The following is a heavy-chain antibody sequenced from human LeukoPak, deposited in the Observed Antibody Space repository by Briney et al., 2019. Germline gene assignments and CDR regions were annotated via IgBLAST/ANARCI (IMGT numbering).Heavy chain of an antibody. V-gene: IGHV3-23*01. D-gene: IGHD6-13*01. CDR1: GFTFSSYW. CDR2: ISGSGGST. J-gene: IGHJ4*02. CDR3: AKSQQVVEDYLDY. Sequence: GGSLRLSCTASGFTFSSYWMHWVRQAPGKGLEWVSGISGSGGSTYYADSVKGRFTISRGNSKNTLYLQMNSLRAEDTAVYYCAKSQQVVEDYLDYWGQGTLVTVSS.